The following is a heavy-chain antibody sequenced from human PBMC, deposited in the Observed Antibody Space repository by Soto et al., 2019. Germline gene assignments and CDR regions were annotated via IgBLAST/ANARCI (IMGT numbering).Heavy chain of an antibody. V-gene: IGHV4-34*01. D-gene: IGHD3-16*02. CDR2: INHSGST. CDR1: GGSFSGYY. J-gene: IGHJ4*02. CDR3: ARGRGDYVWGSYRRYFDY. Sequence: SETLSLTCAVYGGSFSGYYWSWIRQPPGKGLEWIGEINHSGSTNYNPSLKSRVTISVDTSKNQFSLKLSSVTAADTAVYYCARGRGDYVWGSYRRYFDYWGQRTLVTVS.